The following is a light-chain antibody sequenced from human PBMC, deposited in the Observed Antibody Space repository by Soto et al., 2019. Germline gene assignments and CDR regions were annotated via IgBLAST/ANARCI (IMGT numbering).Light chain of an antibody. CDR2: AAS. J-gene: IGKJ1*01. V-gene: IGKV1-39*01. CDR1: QSISSY. CDR3: QQSYSTPPWT. Sequence: DIQMTQSPSSLSASVGDRVTITCRASQSISSYLNWYQQKPGKAPKLLIYAASSLQSGDPPRFSGSGSGTDFTLTISSLQPEDFATYYCQQSYSTPPWTLGQGTKVDIK.